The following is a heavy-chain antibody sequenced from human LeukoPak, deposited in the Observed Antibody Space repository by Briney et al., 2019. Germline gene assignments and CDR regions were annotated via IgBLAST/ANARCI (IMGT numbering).Heavy chain of an antibody. CDR1: AGSITSHDYY. Sequence: SETLSLTCTVSAGSITSHDYYWSWIRQAPGKGLEWIGYTHNSGSTFYNPSLKSRFTISVDTSKNQFTLKVRSVTATDTAVYYCAREGHDFWSGSRGWFDPWGPGTLVTVSS. CDR2: THNSGST. CDR3: AREGHDFWSGSRGWFDP. D-gene: IGHD3-3*01. V-gene: IGHV4-30-4*01. J-gene: IGHJ5*02.